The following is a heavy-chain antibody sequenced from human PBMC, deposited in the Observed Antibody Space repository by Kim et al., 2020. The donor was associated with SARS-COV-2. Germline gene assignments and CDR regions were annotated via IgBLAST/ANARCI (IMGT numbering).Heavy chain of an antibody. CDR1: GFTFSSYA. CDR2: ISYDGSNK. Sequence: GGSLRLSCAASGFTFSSYAMHWVRQAPGKGLEWEAVISYDGSNKYYADSVKGRFTISRDNSKNTLYLQMNSLRAEDTAVYYCARMFGSYYGNWFDPWGQGTLVTVSS. V-gene: IGHV3-30*04. CDR3: ARMFGSYYGNWFDP. J-gene: IGHJ5*02. D-gene: IGHD1-26*01.